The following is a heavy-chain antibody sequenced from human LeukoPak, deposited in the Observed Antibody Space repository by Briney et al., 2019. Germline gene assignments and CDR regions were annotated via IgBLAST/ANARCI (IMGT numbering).Heavy chain of an antibody. CDR2: ISYDGSNK. CDR3: ARDLYRIVVVPHYFDY. CDR1: GFTFSSYG. V-gene: IGHV3-30*03. Sequence: PGGSLRLSCAASGFTFSSYGVHWVRQAPGKGLEWVAVISYDGSNKYYADSVKGRFTISRDNSKNTLYLQMNSLRAEDTAVYYCARDLYRIVVVPHYFDYWGQGTLVTVSS. J-gene: IGHJ4*02. D-gene: IGHD3-22*01.